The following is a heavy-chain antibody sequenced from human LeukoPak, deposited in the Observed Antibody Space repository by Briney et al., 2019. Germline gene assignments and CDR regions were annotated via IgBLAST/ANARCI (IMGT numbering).Heavy chain of an antibody. Sequence: PGRSLRLSCAASGFTFSSYAMHWVRQAPGKGLEWVAVISYDGSNKYYADSVKGRFTISRDNSKNTLYLQMNSLRAEDTAVYYYARDPLAYCGGDCYPFDYWGQGTLVTVSS. CDR2: ISYDGSNK. D-gene: IGHD2-21*02. J-gene: IGHJ4*02. CDR3: ARDPLAYCGGDCYPFDY. V-gene: IGHV3-30-3*01. CDR1: GFTFSSYA.